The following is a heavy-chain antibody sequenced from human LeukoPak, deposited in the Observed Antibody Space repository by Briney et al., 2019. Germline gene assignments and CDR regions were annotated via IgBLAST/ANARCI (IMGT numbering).Heavy chain of an antibody. Sequence: ASVKVSCKVSGYTLTELSMHWVRQAPGKGLEWMGGFDPEGGETIYAQKFQGRVTMTEDTSTDTAYMELSSLRSEDTAVYYCATELPVVLRFLEWSYWGQGTLVTVSS. J-gene: IGHJ4*02. CDR1: GYTLTELS. D-gene: IGHD3-3*01. V-gene: IGHV1-24*01. CDR2: FDPEGGET. CDR3: ATELPVVLRFLEWSY.